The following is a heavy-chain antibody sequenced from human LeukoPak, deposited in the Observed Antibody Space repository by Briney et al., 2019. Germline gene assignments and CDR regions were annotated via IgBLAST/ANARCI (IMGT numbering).Heavy chain of an antibody. CDR3: ARDQQF. V-gene: IGHV1-2*02. Sequence: ASVKLSCKASGYSFDAYLIHWGRQAPGQGLEWMGWINPGSGETNYAPTFQGRVTVTRDTSISTAYMEVSRLTSDDTAVFYCARDQQFWGQGTLVTVSS. CDR1: GYSFDAYL. D-gene: IGHD5-24*01. CDR2: INPGSGET. J-gene: IGHJ4*02.